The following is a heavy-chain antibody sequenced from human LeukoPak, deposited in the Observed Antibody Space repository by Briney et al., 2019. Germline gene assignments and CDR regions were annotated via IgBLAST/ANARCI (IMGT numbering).Heavy chain of an antibody. D-gene: IGHD3-10*01. J-gene: IGHJ4*02. V-gene: IGHV3-30-3*01. CDR3: ATSKGRFGELLASFDY. Sequence: PGGSLRLSCAASGFTFSSYAMHWVRQAPGKGLEWVAVISYDGSNKYYAGSVKGRFTISRDNSKNTLYLQMNSLRAEDTAVYYCATSKGRFGELLASFDYWGQGTLVTVSS. CDR1: GFTFSSYA. CDR2: ISYDGSNK.